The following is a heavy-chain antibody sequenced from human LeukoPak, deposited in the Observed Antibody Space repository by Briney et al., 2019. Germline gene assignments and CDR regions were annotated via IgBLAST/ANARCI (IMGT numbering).Heavy chain of an antibody. CDR2: ISYDGSHK. CDR1: GFTFSSSG. D-gene: IGHD4-17*01. J-gene: IGHJ6*03. V-gene: IGHV3-30*03. CDR3: ARDTYGDHNYYYYYYMDV. Sequence: GRSLRLSCAASGFTFSSSGMHWVRQAPGRGLEWVAVISYDGSHKYYVDSVKGRFTISRDNSKNTLYLQMNSLRAADTAVYYCARDTYGDHNYYYYYYMDVWGKGTTVTVSS.